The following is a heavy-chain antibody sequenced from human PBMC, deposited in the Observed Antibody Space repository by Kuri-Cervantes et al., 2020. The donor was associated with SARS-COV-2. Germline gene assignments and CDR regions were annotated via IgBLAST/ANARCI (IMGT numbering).Heavy chain of an antibody. V-gene: IGHV3-30*14. J-gene: IGHJ4*02. D-gene: IGHD4-23*01. Sequence: SAASGCTFSSYAMHWVRQAPGKGLEWVAVISYDGSNKYYADSVKGRFTISRDNSKNTLYLQMNSLRAEDTAVYYCARETDYGGNSGVYCGQGTLVTVSS. CDR2: ISYDGSNK. CDR1: GCTFSSYA. CDR3: ARETDYGGNSGVY.